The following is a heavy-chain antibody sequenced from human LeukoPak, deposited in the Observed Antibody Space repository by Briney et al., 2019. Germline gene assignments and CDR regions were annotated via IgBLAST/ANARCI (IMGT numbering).Heavy chain of an antibody. J-gene: IGHJ6*03. CDR2: INPSDGAT. CDR3: AEEERGGLSGKLGGLFASYYTYYYMDV. V-gene: IGHV1-46*01. D-gene: IGHD3-16*01. Sequence: ASVKVSCKASGYTFTMYYIHWVRQAPGQGLEWMGMINPSDGATTYAQRFQGRVTMTRDMSTTTVYMDLRSLRSVDTAVYFCAEEERGGLSGKLGGLFASYYTYYYMDVWGRGTTVTVSS. CDR1: GYTFTMYY.